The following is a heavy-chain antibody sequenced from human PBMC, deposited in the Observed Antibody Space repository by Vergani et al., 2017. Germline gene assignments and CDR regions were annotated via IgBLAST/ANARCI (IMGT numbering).Heavy chain of an antibody. J-gene: IGHJ6*03. Sequence: QVHLQQWGAGQLKPSETLSLTCAVYGESFSDYYWSWIRQPPGKGLEWIGDVYYSGTTNYNSSLQSRVTISVDTSKKQFSLKLKSMTAADTAIYYCVRVAAGSSYYYMDVWGKGTPVIVS. CDR2: VYYSGTT. CDR3: VRVAAGSSYYYMDV. V-gene: IGHV4-34*01. CDR1: GESFSDYY. D-gene: IGHD1-26*01.